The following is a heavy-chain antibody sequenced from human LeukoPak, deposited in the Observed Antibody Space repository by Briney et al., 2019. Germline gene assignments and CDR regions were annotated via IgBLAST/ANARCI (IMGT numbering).Heavy chain of an antibody. D-gene: IGHD3-10*01. CDR3: ATDAYYGSGSYFLY. CDR2: FDPEDGET. V-gene: IGHV1-24*01. CDR1: GFTLTQLS. J-gene: IGHJ4*02. Sequence: ASVKVSCKVSGFTLTQLSIHWVRQAPGKGLEWMGGFDPEDGETIYAQKFQGRVTMTEDTSTDTAYMELSSLGSEVTAVYYCATDAYYGSGSYFLYWGQGSLVAVSS.